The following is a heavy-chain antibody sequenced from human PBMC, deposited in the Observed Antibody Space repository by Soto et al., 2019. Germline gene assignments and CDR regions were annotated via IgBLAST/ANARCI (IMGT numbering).Heavy chain of an antibody. CDR2: VAYSGTT. CDR1: PGSISSSY. J-gene: IGHJ5*02. Sequence: QVQLQESGPGLVKPSETLTLTCTVSPGSISSSYWSWIRQPPGRGLEWIGHVAYSGTTKYNPSLKSRGSISVSTSKRQFSLRLTSATAADTAVYYCAREAQDYYFDHWGQGILVTVSS. CDR3: AREAQDYYFDH. V-gene: IGHV4-59*01. D-gene: IGHD1-26*01.